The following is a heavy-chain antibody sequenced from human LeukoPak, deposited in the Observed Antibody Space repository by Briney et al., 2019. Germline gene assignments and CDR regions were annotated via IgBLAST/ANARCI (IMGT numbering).Heavy chain of an antibody. D-gene: IGHD1-1*01. Sequence: SETLSLTCTISGGSVSSGSYYCNWIRQPPGKGLEWIGYIYDSGSTNYNPSLKSRVTISVDTSKNQFSLKLSSVTAADTAVYYCARGMVQLERRGWFDPWGQGTLVTVSS. V-gene: IGHV4-61*01. CDR2: IYDSGST. CDR3: ARGMVQLERRGWFDP. CDR1: GGSVSSGSYY. J-gene: IGHJ5*02.